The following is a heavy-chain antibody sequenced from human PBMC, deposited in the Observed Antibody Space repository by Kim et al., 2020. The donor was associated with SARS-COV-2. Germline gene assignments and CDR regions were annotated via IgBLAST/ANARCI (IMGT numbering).Heavy chain of an antibody. CDR1: GFTFSSYS. V-gene: IGHV3-21*01. J-gene: IGHJ4*02. Sequence: GGSLRLSCAASGFTFSSYSMNWVRQAPGKGLEWVSSISSSSSYIYYADSVKGRFTISRDNAKNSLYLQMNSLRAEDTAVYYCARSQLSTSCCLDYWGQGTLVTVSS. CDR3: ARSQLSTSCCLDY. CDR2: ISSSSSYI. D-gene: IGHD2-2*01.